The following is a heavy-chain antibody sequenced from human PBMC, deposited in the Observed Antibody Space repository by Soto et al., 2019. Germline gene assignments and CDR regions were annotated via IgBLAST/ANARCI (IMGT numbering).Heavy chain of an antibody. V-gene: IGHV3-23*01. Sequence: GGSLRLSCAASGFSFRNYAMNWVRQAPGKGLEWVSAISNSFSNGNTHYADYGKGRFTISRDNDKNTVFMEMNRLRADDTAEYYCAKVFSPEGGNYFESWGQGTLVTVS. CDR2: ISNSFSNGNT. CDR3: AKVFSPEGGNYFES. J-gene: IGHJ4*02. CDR1: GFSFRNYA.